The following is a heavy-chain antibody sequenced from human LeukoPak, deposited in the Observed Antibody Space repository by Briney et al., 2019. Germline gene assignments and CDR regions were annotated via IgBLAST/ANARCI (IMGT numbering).Heavy chain of an antibody. CDR3: ARQNSGYDDYFDY. CDR2: IYTSGST. CDR1: GGSISSYY. Sequence: SETLSLTCTVSGGSISSYYWSWIRQPPGKGLEWIGYIYTSGSTNYNPSLKSRVTISVDTSKNQFSLKLSSVTAADTALYNCARQNSGYDDYFDYWGQGTLVTVSS. J-gene: IGHJ4*02. D-gene: IGHD5-12*01. V-gene: IGHV4-4*08.